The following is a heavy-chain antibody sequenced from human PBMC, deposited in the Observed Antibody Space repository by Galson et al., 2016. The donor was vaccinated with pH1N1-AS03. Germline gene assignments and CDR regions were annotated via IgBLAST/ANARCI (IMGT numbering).Heavy chain of an antibody. D-gene: IGHD3-16*01. Sequence: QSGAEVKRPGESLKISCKGSGYRFTNYWIGWVRQMPGKGLEWMGIIYPGNSDSRYNKSFQGQLTISADTSISTVYLQWSSLQASDTAMYYCARPRLNYFDNWGQGTLVTVSS. V-gene: IGHV5-51*03. CDR3: ARPRLNYFDN. CDR1: GYRFTNYW. J-gene: IGHJ4*02. CDR2: IYPGNSDS.